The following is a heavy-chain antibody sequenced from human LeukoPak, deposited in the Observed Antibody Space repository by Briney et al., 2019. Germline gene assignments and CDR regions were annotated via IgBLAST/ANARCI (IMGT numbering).Heavy chain of an antibody. CDR3: ARDNFGFDY. CDR2: ISYDGSNK. CDR1: GFTFSSYG. Sequence: GGSLRLSCAASGFTFSSYGMHWVRQAPGKGLEWVAVISYDGSNKYYADSVKGRFTISRDNSKNTLYLQMNSLRAEDTAVFYCARDNFGFDYWGQGTLVTVSS. D-gene: IGHD1-20*01. J-gene: IGHJ4*02. V-gene: IGHV3-30*03.